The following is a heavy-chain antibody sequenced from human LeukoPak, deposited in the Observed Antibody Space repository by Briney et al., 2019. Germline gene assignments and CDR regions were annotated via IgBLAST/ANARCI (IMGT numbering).Heavy chain of an antibody. CDR2: IYYSGST. J-gene: IGHJ5*02. CDR1: GGSINSYY. D-gene: IGHD3-10*01. V-gene: IGHV4-59*01. Sequence: ASETLSLTCSVSGGSINSYYWSWIRQPPGKGLEWIGYIYYSGSTNYNPSLKSRVTISVDTSKNQFSLKLSSVTAADTAVYYCARGSHIWFGEINWFDPWGQGTLVTVSS. CDR3: ARGSHIWFGEINWFDP.